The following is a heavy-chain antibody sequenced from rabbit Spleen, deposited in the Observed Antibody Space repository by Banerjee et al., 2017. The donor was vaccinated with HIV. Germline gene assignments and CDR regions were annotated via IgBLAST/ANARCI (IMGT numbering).Heavy chain of an antibody. CDR3: ARGTYGYDDYGDLYYAAMDL. CDR1: GVSFSSGYD. V-gene: IGHV1S45*01. CDR2: IYTGNSKT. D-gene: IGHD2-1*01. J-gene: IGHJ6*01. Sequence: QEQLVESGGGLVQPEGSLTLTCTASGVSFSSGYDMCWVRPAPGKGLEWIACIYTGNSKTYYASWAKGRFTISKTSSTTVTLQMTSLTAADTATYFCARGTYGYDDYGDLYYAAMDLWGPGTLVTVS.